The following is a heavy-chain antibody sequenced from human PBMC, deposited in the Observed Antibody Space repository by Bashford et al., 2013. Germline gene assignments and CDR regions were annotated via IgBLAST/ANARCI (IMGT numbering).Heavy chain of an antibody. J-gene: IGHJ4*02. CDR3: AREDYSGNSGVFDY. V-gene: IGHV3-33*01. CDR1: GFTFSNYG. Sequence: GGSLRLSCEASGFTFSNYGMHWVRQAPGKGLEWVPIIWYDGSNKDYADSVKGRFTISRDNSKNTLYLQMNSLRAEDTAVYYCAREDYSGNSGVFDYWGQGTLVTVSS. D-gene: IGHD4-23*01. CDR2: IWYDGSNK.